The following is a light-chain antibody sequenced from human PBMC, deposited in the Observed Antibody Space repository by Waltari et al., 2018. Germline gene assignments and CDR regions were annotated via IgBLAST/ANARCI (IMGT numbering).Light chain of an antibody. CDR2: QAS. Sequence: DIQMTQSPSPLSASVGDRVPITCRADQSIGRWLAWYQQKPGNAPKLLIYQASTLESGVPSRFSGSGSGTEFTLTISSLQPEDFAVYYCQHFNSYLYTFGQGTKVEIK. J-gene: IGKJ2*01. V-gene: IGKV1-5*03. CDR3: QHFNSYLYT. CDR1: QSIGRW.